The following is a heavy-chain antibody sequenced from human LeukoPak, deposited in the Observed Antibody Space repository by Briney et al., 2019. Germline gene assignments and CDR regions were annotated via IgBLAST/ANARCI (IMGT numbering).Heavy chain of an antibody. Sequence: GASVKVSCKASGYTFTSYWISWVRQAPGQGLEWMGWISAYNGNTNYAQELQARVTMTTDTSTSTAYMELRSLRSDDTAVYYCARDSDNYDILTGYSNFDYWGQGTLVTVSS. J-gene: IGHJ4*02. CDR2: ISAYNGNT. V-gene: IGHV1-18*01. CDR1: GYTFTSYW. CDR3: ARDSDNYDILTGYSNFDY. D-gene: IGHD3-9*01.